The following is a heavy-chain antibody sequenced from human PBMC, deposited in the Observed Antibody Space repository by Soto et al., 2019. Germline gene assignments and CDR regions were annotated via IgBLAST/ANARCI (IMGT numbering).Heavy chain of an antibody. J-gene: IGHJ4*02. CDR3: ARGTPIFGVVIPFDY. D-gene: IGHD3-3*01. V-gene: IGHV3-33*08. CDR2: IWYDGSNK. CDR1: GFTFSSYG. Sequence: PGGSLRLSCAASGFTFSSYGMHWVRQAPGKGLEWVAVIWYDGSNKYYADSVKGRFTISRDNSKNTLYLQMNSLRAEDTAVYYCARGTPIFGVVIPFDYWGQGTLVTVSS.